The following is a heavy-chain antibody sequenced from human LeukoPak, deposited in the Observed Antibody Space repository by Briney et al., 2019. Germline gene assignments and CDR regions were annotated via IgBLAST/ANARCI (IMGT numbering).Heavy chain of an antibody. V-gene: IGHV3-7*01. CDR2: IKQDGSEK. CDR1: GFTFSSYW. J-gene: IGHJ3*02. Sequence: GGSLRLSCAASGFTFSSYWMSWVRQAPGKGLEWVANIKQDGSEKYYVDSVKGRFTISRENAKNSLYLPMHSLRAEDTAVYYCARGPMTHGAFDIWGQGTMVTVSS. CDR3: ARGPMTHGAFDI.